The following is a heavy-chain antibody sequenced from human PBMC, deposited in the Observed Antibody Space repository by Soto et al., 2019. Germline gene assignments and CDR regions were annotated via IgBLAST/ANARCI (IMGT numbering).Heavy chain of an antibody. CDR2: IYYSGSS. CDR3: ASYQQSYAFDI. Sequence: QVQLQESGPGLVKPSQTLSLTCTDSGGSISSGVYYWSWIRQHPGKGLEWIGYIYYSGSSYYNPYLKSRVTIPVDTSKNQFSLKLSFVTAADTAVYYCASYQQSYAFDICGQGTMVAVSS. J-gene: IGHJ3*02. CDR1: GGSISSGVYY. D-gene: IGHD6-13*01. V-gene: IGHV4-31*03.